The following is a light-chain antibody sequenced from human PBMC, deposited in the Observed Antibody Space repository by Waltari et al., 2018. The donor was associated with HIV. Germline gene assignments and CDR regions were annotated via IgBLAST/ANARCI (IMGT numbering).Light chain of an antibody. J-gene: IGKJ1*01. CDR2: AAS. CDR1: QGIKSA. CDR3: QQFNSYPWT. V-gene: IGKV1-13*02. Sequence: AIQLTQSPSSLPVSITDRVTITCRASQGIKSALAGYQQKPGQPPKLLIYAASRLQSGVPSRFTGIGSGTDCTLTSRSLQPEDFATYCCQQFNSYPWTFGQGTKVEVK.